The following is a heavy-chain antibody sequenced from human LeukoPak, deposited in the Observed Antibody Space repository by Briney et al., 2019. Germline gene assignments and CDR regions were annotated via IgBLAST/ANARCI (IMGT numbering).Heavy chain of an antibody. D-gene: IGHD3-10*02. V-gene: IGHV3-74*01. CDR1: GFTFSSYW. CDR3: AREMKVFGTGRGAFDI. CDR2: INSEGSST. J-gene: IGHJ3*02. Sequence: GGSLRLSCAASGFTFSSYWMHWVRQAPGKGLVWVSRINSEGSSTSYADSVKGRFTISRDNAKNTLYLQMNSLRAEDTAVYFCAREMKVFGTGRGAFDIWGQGTMVTVSS.